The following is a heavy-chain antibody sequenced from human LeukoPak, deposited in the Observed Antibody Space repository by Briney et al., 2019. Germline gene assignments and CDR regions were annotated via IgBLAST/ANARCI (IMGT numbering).Heavy chain of an antibody. D-gene: IGHD3-9*01. V-gene: IGHV4-34*01. CDR2: INHSGST. CDR3: ARFLAGTRHFHFYYYMDV. CDR1: GESFSGYY. J-gene: IGHJ6*03. Sequence: PSETLSLTCAVYGESFSGYYWNYIRQPPGKGLEWIGEINHSGSTNYNPSLKSRITISVDTSKNQFSLKVISVTAADTAVYYCARFLAGTRHFHFYYYMDVWGKGTTVTISS.